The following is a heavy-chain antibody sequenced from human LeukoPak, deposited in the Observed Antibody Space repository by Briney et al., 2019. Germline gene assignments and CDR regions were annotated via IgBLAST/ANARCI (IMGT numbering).Heavy chain of an antibody. CDR2: ISAYNGNT. CDR3: ARVGCSSTSCYPNWFDP. V-gene: IGHV1-18*01. CDR1: GYTFTSYG. J-gene: IGHJ5*02. Sequence: ASVKVSCKASGYTFTSYGISWVRQAPGQGLEWMVWISAYNGNTNYAQKLQGRVTMTTDTSTSTAYMELRSLRSDDTAVYYCARVGCSSTSCYPNWFDPWGQGTLVTVSS. D-gene: IGHD2-2*01.